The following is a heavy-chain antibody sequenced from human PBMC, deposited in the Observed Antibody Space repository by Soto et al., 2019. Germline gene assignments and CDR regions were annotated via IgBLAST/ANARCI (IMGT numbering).Heavy chain of an antibody. CDR1: CGSISTDNW. J-gene: IGHJ4*02. V-gene: IGHV4-4*02. Sequence: QVQLQESGPGLVKPSGTLSLTCADSCGSISTDNWWSLVRQPPGKGLEWDGEIDHSGSTNYNPSSKSRLTLSIDKSTDQFALDVRSVTAADTAVYYCALGGGWLFYYWGQGTLVTVSS. CDR3: ALGGGWLFYY. CDR2: IDHSGST. D-gene: IGHD6-19*01.